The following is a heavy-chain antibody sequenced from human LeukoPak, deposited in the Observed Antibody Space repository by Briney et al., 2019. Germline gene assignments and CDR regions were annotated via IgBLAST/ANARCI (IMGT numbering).Heavy chain of an antibody. D-gene: IGHD5-18*01. J-gene: IGHJ6*03. V-gene: IGHV4-38-2*02. CDR1: GYSISSGYY. CDR2: IYHSGST. CDR3: ASPAMAFIDQGRYNYYYYMDV. Sequence: SETLSLTCTVSGYSISSGYYWGWIRQPPGKGLEWIGSIYHSGSTYYNPSLKSRVTISVDTSKNQFSLKLSSVTAADTAAYYCASPAMAFIDQGRYNYYYYMDVWGKGTTVTVSS.